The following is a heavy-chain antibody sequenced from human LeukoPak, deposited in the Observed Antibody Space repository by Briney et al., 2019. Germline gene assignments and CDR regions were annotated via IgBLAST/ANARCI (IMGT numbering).Heavy chain of an antibody. CDR3: AKVAFGSLAAAAYFDY. CDR2: VSWSSGSI. CDR1: GFTFDDYA. V-gene: IGHV3-9*01. D-gene: IGHD6-13*01. Sequence: PGGSLRLSCAASGFTFDDYAMHWVRQAPGKGLEWVSGVSWSSGSIGYADSVKGRFTISRDNAKNSLYLQMNSLRAEDTALYYCAKVAFGSLAAAAYFDYWGQGILVTVSS. J-gene: IGHJ4*02.